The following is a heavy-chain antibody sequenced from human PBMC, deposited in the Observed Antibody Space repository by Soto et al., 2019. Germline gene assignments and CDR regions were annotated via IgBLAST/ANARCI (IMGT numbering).Heavy chain of an antibody. J-gene: IGHJ4*02. Sequence: ASVKVSCKASGYTFTGYYMHWVRQAPGQGLEWMGWIDPNSGGTNYAQKFQGWVTMTGDTSTGTAYMELSSLRSEDTAVYYCATVPRSYPYYDTATAEDYWGQGTLVTVSS. CDR2: IDPNSGGT. V-gene: IGHV1-2*04. CDR1: GYTFTGYY. D-gene: IGHD3-22*01. CDR3: ATVPRSYPYYDTATAEDY.